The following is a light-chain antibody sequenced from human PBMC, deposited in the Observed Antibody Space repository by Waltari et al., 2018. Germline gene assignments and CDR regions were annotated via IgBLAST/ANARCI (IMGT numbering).Light chain of an antibody. CDR1: LSLSSTY. J-gene: IGKJ2*01. V-gene: IGKV3-20*01. CDR2: GAS. Sequence: EIVLTQSPGTLSLSPGERAALSCRASLSLSSTYLAWYQQKPGQAPRLLIYGASSRATGISDRFSGSGSGTDFTLTISRLEPEDFAVYYCQQYDRSPYTFGQGTKLEIK. CDR3: QQYDRSPYT.